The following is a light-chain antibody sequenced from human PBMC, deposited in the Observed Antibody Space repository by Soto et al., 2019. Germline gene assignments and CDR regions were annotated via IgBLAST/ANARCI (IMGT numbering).Light chain of an antibody. J-gene: IGKJ5*01. CDR3: QQYSHLIT. Sequence: QMTLSPSSLSACVLDSSLTTCQASQDISNYLNWYQQKLGKAPKLLIYDASNLETGVPSRFSGSGSGTDFTFTISSLQPEDIATYYCQQYSHLITFGQGTRLEIK. CDR2: DAS. V-gene: IGKV1-33*01. CDR1: QDISNY.